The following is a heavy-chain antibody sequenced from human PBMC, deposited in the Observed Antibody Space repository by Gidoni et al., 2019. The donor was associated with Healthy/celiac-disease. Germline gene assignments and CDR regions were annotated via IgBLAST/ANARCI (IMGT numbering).Heavy chain of an antibody. Sequence: EVQLVESGGGLVQPGGSLRLSCAASGFTFSSYPIHWVRQAPGKGLEYVSAISSNGGSTYYANSVKGRFTISRDNSKNTLYLQMGSLRAEDMAVYYCARSWGYYDSSGSVRAQNAFDIWGQGTMVTVSS. V-gene: IGHV3-64*01. D-gene: IGHD3-22*01. CDR1: GFTFSSYP. CDR3: ARSWGYYDSSGSVRAQNAFDI. CDR2: ISSNGGST. J-gene: IGHJ3*02.